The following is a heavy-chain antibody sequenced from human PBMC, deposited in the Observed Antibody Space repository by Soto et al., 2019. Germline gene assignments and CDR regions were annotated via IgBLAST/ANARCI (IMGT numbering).Heavy chain of an antibody. CDR1: GYTFNSYG. Sequence: QVQLVQSGTEVKKPGASVKVSCKASGYTFNSYGISWVRQAPGQGLEWMGWISAYDDNTNKAQNLHGRVTMTTDTSTRTADRAMRGLRSDDTAVYYCTRGGYYATSRSRNYPYYGMDAWGPGGTVTVS. V-gene: IGHV1-18*01. J-gene: IGHJ6*02. CDR2: ISAYDDNT. D-gene: IGHD3-22*01. CDR3: TRGGYYATSRSRNYPYYGMDA.